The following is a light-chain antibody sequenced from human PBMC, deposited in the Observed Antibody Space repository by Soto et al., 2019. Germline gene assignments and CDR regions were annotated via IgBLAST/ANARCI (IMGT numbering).Light chain of an antibody. V-gene: IGLV2-14*01. J-gene: IGLJ2*01. CDR1: SSDIGGYDY. CDR2: DVN. CDR3: TSYASGSSHVV. Sequence: QSALTQPASVSGSPGQSITLSCTGTSSDIGGYDYVSWYQRHPGKAPKLIIYDVNNRPSGVSNRFSGSKSGNTASLTISGLQAEDEDDDYCTSYASGSSHVVFGGGTKLTVL.